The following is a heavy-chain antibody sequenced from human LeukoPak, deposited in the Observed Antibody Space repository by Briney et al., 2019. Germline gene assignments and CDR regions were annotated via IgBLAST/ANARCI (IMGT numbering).Heavy chain of an antibody. D-gene: IGHD3-22*01. Sequence: GGSLRLSCAASGFTFSSYAMTWVRQAPGKGLEWVSGISGSGGSTYYADSVKGRFTISRDNSKNTLYVQMNSLRAEDTAVYYWAKSYYYDSSVFYYGSDSGGRGTLVTVSS. J-gene: IGHJ4*02. CDR3: AKSYYYDSSVFYYGSDS. CDR2: ISGSGGST. CDR1: GFTFSSYA. V-gene: IGHV3-23*01.